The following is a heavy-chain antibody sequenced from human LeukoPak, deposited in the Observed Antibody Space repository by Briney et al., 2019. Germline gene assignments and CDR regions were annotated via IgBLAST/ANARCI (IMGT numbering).Heavy chain of an antibody. CDR2: ISSSSSYR. Sequence: PGGSLRLSCAASGFTFSTYSMNWVRQAPGKGLEWVSFISSSSSYRYYADSVKGRFAISRDNAKNSLYLQMNSLRAEDTAVYYCATSRVFDYWGQGALISVS. V-gene: IGHV3-21*01. CDR3: ATSRVFDY. J-gene: IGHJ4*02. CDR1: GFTFSTYS.